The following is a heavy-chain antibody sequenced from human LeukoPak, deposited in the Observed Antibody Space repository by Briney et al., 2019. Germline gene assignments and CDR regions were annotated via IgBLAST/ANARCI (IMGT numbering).Heavy chain of an antibody. CDR1: GFTFSSYA. Sequence: GGSLRLSCAASGFTFSSYAMSWVRQAPGKGLEWVSAISGSGGSTYYADSVKGRFTISRDNSKNTLYLQMNSLRAEDTAVYYCAKDRDVVLLWFGDSKPQYVCWGQGTLVTVSS. J-gene: IGHJ4*02. D-gene: IGHD3-10*01. CDR3: AKDRDVVLLWFGDSKPQYVC. CDR2: ISGSGGST. V-gene: IGHV3-23*01.